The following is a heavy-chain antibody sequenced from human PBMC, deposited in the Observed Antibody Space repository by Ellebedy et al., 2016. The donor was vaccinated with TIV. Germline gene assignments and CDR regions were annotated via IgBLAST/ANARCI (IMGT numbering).Heavy chain of an antibody. J-gene: IGHJ4*02. CDR1: GFTFSHYG. CDR3: AREFLGTPIRYPGIDY. CDR2: IQYDGSNK. V-gene: IGHV3-30*02. D-gene: IGHD3-9*01. Sequence: GESLKISCAASGFTFSHYGMQWVRQAPGKGLEWVAFIQYDGSNKYYADSVKGRFTISRDNPKNTLNLQMNSLRVDDTAVYYCAREFLGTPIRYPGIDYWGQGTLVTVSS.